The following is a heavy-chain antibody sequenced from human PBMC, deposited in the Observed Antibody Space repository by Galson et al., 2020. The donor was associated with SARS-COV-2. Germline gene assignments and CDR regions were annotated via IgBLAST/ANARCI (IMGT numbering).Heavy chain of an antibody. J-gene: IGHJ4*02. CDR1: GFSFSNYA. V-gene: IGHV3-30*04. D-gene: IGHD3-10*01. Sequence: GGSLRLSCAASGFSFSNYAIHWVRQAPGKGLEWVAEISFDGSNQYYAQSVKGRFTISRDNSRKTLYMQMNSLRPEDTAVYYCARGFGVRKENDHFDYWGQGTLVAVSS. CDR3: ARGFGVRKENDHFDY. CDR2: ISFDGSNQ.